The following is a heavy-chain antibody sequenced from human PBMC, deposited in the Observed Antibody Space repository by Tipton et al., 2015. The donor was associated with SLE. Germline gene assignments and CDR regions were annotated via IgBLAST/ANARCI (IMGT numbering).Heavy chain of an antibody. CDR3: ASGYSSSSAQL. J-gene: IGHJ1*01. D-gene: IGHD6-13*01. CDR2: IYYSGST. Sequence: TLSFTCTVSGGSISSYYWSWIRQHPGKGLEWIGYIYYSGSTYYNPSLKSRVTISVDTSKNQFSLKLSSVTAADTAVYYCASGYSSSSAQLWGQGTLVTVSS. CDR1: GGSISSYY. V-gene: IGHV4-31*03.